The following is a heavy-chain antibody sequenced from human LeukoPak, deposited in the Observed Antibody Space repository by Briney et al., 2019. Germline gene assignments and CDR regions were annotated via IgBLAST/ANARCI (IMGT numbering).Heavy chain of an antibody. CDR3: ARAANWGIRYYFDY. D-gene: IGHD7-27*01. CDR2: IIPIFGTA. V-gene: IGHV1-69*13. Sequence: SVKVSCKVSGYTLTELSMHWVRQAPGQGLEWMGGIIPIFGTANYAQKFQGRVTITADESTSTAYMELSSLRSEDTAVYYCARAANWGIRYYFDYWGQGTLVTVSS. CDR1: GYTLTELS. J-gene: IGHJ4*02.